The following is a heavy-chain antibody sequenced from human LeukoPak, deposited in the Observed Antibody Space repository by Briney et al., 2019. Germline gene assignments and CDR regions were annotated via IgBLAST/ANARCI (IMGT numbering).Heavy chain of an antibody. V-gene: IGHV3-30*18. D-gene: IGHD7-27*01. CDR2: ISYDGSNK. J-gene: IGHJ4*02. CDR1: GFTFSSYG. Sequence: GRSLRLSCAASGFTFSSYGMCWVRQAPGKGLEWVAVISYDGSNKYYADSVKGRFTISRDNSKNTLYLQMNSLRAEDTAVYYCAKGEDFNWGRGLTLDYWGQGTLVTVSS. CDR3: AKGEDFNWGRGLTLDY.